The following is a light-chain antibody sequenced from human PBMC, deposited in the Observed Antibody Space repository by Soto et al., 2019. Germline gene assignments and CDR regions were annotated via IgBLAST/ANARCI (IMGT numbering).Light chain of an antibody. CDR1: QSVSSY. V-gene: IGKV3-11*01. J-gene: IGKJ5*01. Sequence: IVLTQSTATRSLSPGDIATLSCMASQSVSSYLAWYQQKPGQAPRLLIYDASNRATGIPARFSGSGSGTDFTLTISSLEPEDFAVYYCQQRSNWPPITFGQGTRLEI. CDR2: DAS. CDR3: QQRSNWPPIT.